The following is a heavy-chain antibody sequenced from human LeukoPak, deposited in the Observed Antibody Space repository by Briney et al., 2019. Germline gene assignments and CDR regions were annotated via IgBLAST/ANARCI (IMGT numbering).Heavy chain of an antibody. CDR1: GGSISSGDYY. D-gene: IGHD1-26*01. J-gene: IGHJ5*02. CDR2: IYYSGST. Sequence: PSQTLSLTCTVSGGSISSGDYYWSWIRQPPGKGLEWIAYIYYSGSTYYNPSLKSRVTISVDTSKNQFSLKLSSVTAADTAVYYCARGARGSGSYISYWFDPWGQGTLVTVSS. CDR3: ARGARGSGSYISYWFDP. V-gene: IGHV4-30-4*01.